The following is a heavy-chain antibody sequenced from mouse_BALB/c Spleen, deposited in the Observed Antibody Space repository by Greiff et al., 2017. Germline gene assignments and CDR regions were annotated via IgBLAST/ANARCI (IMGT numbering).Heavy chain of an antibody. CDR3: ARHGYDSWFAY. Sequence: EVHLVESGGGLVKPGGSLKLSCAASGFAFSSYDMSWVRQTPEKRLEWVAYISSGGGSTYYPDTVKGRFTISRDNAKNTLYLQMSSLKSEDTALYYCARHGYDSWFAYGGQGTLVTVSA. CDR2: ISSGGGST. J-gene: IGHJ3*01. V-gene: IGHV5-12-1*01. CDR1: GFAFSSYD. D-gene: IGHD2-4*01.